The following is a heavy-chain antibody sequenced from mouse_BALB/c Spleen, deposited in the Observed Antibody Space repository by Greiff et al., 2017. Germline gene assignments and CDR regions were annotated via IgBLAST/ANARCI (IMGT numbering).Heavy chain of an antibody. CDR3: AKGRRGNFDY. Sequence: QVQLQQPGSELVRPGASVKLSCKASGYTFTSYWMHWVKQRPGQGLEWIGYINPSTGYTEYNQKFKDKATLTADKSSSTAYMQLSSLTSEDSSVYYCAKGRRGNFDYWGQGTTLTVSS. CDR1: GYTFTSYW. V-gene: IGHV1-4*01. J-gene: IGHJ2*01. CDR2: INPSTGYT.